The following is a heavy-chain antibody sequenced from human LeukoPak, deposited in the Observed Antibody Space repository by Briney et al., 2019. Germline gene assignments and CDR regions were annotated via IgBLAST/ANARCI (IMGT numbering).Heavy chain of an antibody. J-gene: IGHJ4*02. V-gene: IGHV3-21*01. CDR2: ISSSSSYI. Sequence: GGSLRLFCAVSGFTFSIYSMICVREARGKGLEWVSSISSSSSYIYYTDSVKRRFTISRDNAKNSLYLRMNSLRAEDTAVYGCASRRGPGYSSSWYAGYWGQGTLVTVSS. CDR1: GFTFSIYS. CDR3: ASRRGPGYSSSWYAGY. D-gene: IGHD6-13*01.